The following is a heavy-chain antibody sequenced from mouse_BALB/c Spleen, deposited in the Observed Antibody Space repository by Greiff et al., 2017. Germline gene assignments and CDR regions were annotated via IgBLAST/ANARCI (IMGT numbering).Heavy chain of an antibody. J-gene: IGHJ1*01. CDR3: ARAGTDWYFDV. V-gene: IGHV5-6-3*01. D-gene: IGHD4-1*01. Sequence: EVKLQESGGGLVQPGGSLKLSCAASGFTFSSYGMSWVRQTPDKRLELVATINSNGGSTYYPDSVKGRFTISRDNAKNTLYLQMSSLKSEDTAMYYCARAGTDWYFDVWGAGTTVTVSS. CDR2: INSNGGST. CDR1: GFTFSSYG.